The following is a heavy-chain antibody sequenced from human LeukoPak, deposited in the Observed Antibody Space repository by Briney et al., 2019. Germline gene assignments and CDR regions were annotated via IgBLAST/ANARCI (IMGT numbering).Heavy chain of an antibody. CDR1: GGSSSGYY. CDR2: INHSGST. V-gene: IGHV4-34*01. Sequence: SETLSLTCAVYGGSSSGYYWSWIRQPPGKGLEWIGEINHSGSTNYNPSLKSRVTISVDTSKNQFSLKLSSVTAADTAVYYCARVGTMVRGVRYGMDVWGKGTTVTVSS. CDR3: ARVGTMVRGVRYGMDV. J-gene: IGHJ6*04. D-gene: IGHD3-10*01.